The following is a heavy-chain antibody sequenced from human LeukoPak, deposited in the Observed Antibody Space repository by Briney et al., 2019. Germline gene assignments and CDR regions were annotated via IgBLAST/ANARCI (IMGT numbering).Heavy chain of an antibody. D-gene: IGHD6-6*01. V-gene: IGHV4-59*01. J-gene: IGHJ4*02. CDR3: ARWSGIAARRYFDY. Sequence: SETLSLTYTVSGGSISSYYWSWNRQPPGKGLEWIGYIYYSGSTNYNPSLKSRVTISVDTSKNQFSLKLSSVTAADTAVYYCARWSGIAARRYFDYWGQGTLVTVSS. CDR1: GGSISSYY. CDR2: IYYSGST.